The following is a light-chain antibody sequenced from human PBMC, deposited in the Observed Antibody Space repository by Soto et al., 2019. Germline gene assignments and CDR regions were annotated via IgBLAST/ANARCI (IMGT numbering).Light chain of an antibody. CDR3: QQYDSYPLP. V-gene: IGKV1-5*03. J-gene: IGKJ4*01. CDR1: QSISSW. Sequence: DIQITQSPSTLSASVGEKKTITCRASQSISSWLAWYQHKPGKVPNLLIYKASTLESGVPSRFSGSGSGTEFTLTVSSLQPDDFATYYCQQYDSYPLPFGGGTKVDIK. CDR2: KAS.